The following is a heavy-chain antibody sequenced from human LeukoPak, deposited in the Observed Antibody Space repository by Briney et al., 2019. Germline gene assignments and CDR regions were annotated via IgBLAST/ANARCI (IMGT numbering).Heavy chain of an antibody. CDR2: IWYDGSNK. D-gene: IGHD3-3*01. CDR1: GFTFSSYG. J-gene: IGHJ3*02. CDR3: AKIEGYDIWIGDYTGILDDFNI. V-gene: IGHV3-33*06. Sequence: PGGSLRLSCAASGFTFSSYGMHWVRQAPGKGLEWVAVIWYDGSNKYYADSVKGRFTISRDNSKNTLYLQMNSLRAEDTAVYYCAKIEGYDIWIGDYTGILDDFNIWGQGTMVTVSS.